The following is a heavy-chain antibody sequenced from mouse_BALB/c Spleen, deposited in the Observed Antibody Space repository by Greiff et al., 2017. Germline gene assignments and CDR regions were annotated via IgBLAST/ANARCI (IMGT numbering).Heavy chain of an antibody. D-gene: IGHD1-1*01. J-gene: IGHJ2*01. CDR1: GFTFSSYA. Sequence: EVQLVESGGGLVKPGGSLKLSCAASGFTFSSYAMSWVRQTPEKRLEWVASISSGGSTYYPDSVKGRFTISRDNARNILYLQMSSLRSEDTAMYYCARGTDTTVVPFFDYWGQGTTLTVSS. CDR3: ARGTDTTVVPFFDY. V-gene: IGHV5-6-5*01. CDR2: ISSGGST.